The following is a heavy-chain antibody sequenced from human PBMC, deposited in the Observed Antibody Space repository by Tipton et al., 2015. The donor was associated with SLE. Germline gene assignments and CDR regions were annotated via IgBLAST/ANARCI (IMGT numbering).Heavy chain of an antibody. CDR1: GCSITSGDY. CDR2: IYYSGTT. CDR3: ARDSVGLVDNYHYYYMDV. V-gene: IGHV4-38-2*02. J-gene: IGHJ6*03. Sequence: TLSLTCTVSGCSITSGDYWGWIRQPPGKGLEWIGNIYYSGTTFYNPSLKSRVTISVDTSKNQFSLRLSSVTAADTAVYYCARDSVGLVDNYHYYYMDVWGKGTTVTISS. D-gene: IGHD1-26*01.